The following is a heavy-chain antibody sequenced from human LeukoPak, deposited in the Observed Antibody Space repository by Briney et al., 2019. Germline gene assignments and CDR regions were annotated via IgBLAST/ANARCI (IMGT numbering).Heavy chain of an antibody. CDR3: ARRSLLGSSRRAPFDY. J-gene: IGHJ4*02. CDR1: GGSISNYY. V-gene: IGHV4-59*01. D-gene: IGHD3-16*01. Sequence: SSETLSLTCTVSGGSISNYYWSWIRQPPGKGLEWIGYIYYSGSTNYNPSLKSRVTISVDTSKNQFSLKLNSVTAADTAVYYCARRSLLGSSRRAPFDYWGQGTLVTVSS. CDR2: IYYSGST.